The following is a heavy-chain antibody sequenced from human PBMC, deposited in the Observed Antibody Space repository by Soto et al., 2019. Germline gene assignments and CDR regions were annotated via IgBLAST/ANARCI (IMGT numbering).Heavy chain of an antibody. CDR2: INPHSGDT. CDR3: ARGRTVNFYGMDV. V-gene: IGHV1-2*02. D-gene: IGHD4-17*01. CDR1: GYTFTDHY. Sequence: QVQLVQSGAEVKKPGASVKVSYVASGYTFTDHYIHWVRQAPVQGLEWMGWINPHSGDTIYAQKFQGRVTLTRDTSISTAYMELSRLISDDTAVYYCARGRTVNFYGMDVWGQGTTVTVSS. J-gene: IGHJ6*02.